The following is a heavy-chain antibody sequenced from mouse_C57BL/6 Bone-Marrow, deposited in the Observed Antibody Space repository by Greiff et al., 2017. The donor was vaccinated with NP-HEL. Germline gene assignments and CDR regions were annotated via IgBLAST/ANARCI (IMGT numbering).Heavy chain of an antibody. V-gene: IGHV1-64*01. D-gene: IGHD1-1*01. CDR2: IHPNSGST. Sequence: VQLQQPGAELVKPGASVKLSCKASGYTFTSYWMHWVKQRPGQGLEWIGMIHPNSGSTNYNEKFKSKATLTVDKSSSTAYMQLSSLTSEDSAVYYCARRRGITTVFDYWSQGTTLTVSS. CDR3: ARRRGITTVFDY. CDR1: GYTFTSYW. J-gene: IGHJ2*01.